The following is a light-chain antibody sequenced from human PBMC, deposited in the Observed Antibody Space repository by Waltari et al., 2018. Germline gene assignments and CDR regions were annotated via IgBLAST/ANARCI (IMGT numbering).Light chain of an antibody. V-gene: IGLV1-40*01. Sequence: SVLTQPPSLFGAPGLWATISCTRISSNTGAGFGVYWYQQFPGTAPKLLIYDNTNRPSGVPARFSGSKSGTSASLAITGLQAEDEADYYCQSYDSSLRGFYVFGTGTKVTV. CDR3: QSYDSSLRGFYV. CDR1: SSNTGAGFG. J-gene: IGLJ1*01. CDR2: DNT.